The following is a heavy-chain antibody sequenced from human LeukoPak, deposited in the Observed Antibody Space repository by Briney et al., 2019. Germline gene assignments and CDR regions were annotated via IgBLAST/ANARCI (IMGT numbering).Heavy chain of an antibody. Sequence: GSLRLFCAASGFTLSSYWMSWVRQAPGKGLEWVANIKQDGSDKYYVDSVKGRFTISRDNAKNSLYLQMNSLRAEDTAVYYCAKSHSYGFDYWGQGTLVTVSS. D-gene: IGHD5-18*01. CDR3: AKSHSYGFDY. CDR2: IKQDGSDK. V-gene: IGHV3-7*01. CDR1: GFTLSSYW. J-gene: IGHJ4*02.